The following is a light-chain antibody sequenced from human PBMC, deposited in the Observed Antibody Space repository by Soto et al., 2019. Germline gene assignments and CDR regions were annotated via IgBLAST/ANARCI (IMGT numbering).Light chain of an antibody. CDR2: PXS. V-gene: IGKV1-39*01. CDR3: QLYQTSRST. J-gene: IGKJ5*01. CDR1: PNSNPY. Sequence: DIEMTQAPTSLSASLGDRVTVPXRARPNSNPYLNWYQQQRGXPPKXXXDPXSSLQRGGPSRLSGTGSGTEFTLTIDRLQPYYLANYYFQLYQTSRSTFGQGTRLEIK.